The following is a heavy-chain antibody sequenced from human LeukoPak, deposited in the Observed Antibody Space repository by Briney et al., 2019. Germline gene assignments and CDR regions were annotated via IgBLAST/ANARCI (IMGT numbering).Heavy chain of an antibody. V-gene: IGHV3-74*01. D-gene: IGHD7-27*01. CDR1: GFTFSNYW. J-gene: IGHJ4*02. CDR3: ATFETGANQGLDD. CDR2: ISTDGSST. Sequence: PGGSLRLSCAASGFTFSNYWMHWVRQAPGKGLVWVSRISTDGSSTSYADFVKGRFTISRDNAKNSVYLQMNTLRAEDTAVYYCATFETGANQGLDDWGQGTLVTVSS.